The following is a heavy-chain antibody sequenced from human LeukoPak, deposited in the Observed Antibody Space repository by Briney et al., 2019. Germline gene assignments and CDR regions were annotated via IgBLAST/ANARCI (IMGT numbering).Heavy chain of an antibody. J-gene: IGHJ4*02. Sequence: PGGSLRLSCAAFGFTFSSYSMNWVRQAPGKGLEWASYISSSSSTIYYADSVKGRFTISRDNAKNSLYLQMNSLRAEDTAVYYCARVYFDWLLLNYFDYWGQGTLVTVSS. D-gene: IGHD3-9*01. CDR3: ARVYFDWLLLNYFDY. V-gene: IGHV3-48*01. CDR2: ISSSSSTI. CDR1: GFTFSSYS.